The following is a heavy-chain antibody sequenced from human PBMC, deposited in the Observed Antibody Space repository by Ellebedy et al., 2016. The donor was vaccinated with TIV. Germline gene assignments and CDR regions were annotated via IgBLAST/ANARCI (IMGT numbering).Heavy chain of an antibody. D-gene: IGHD2/OR15-2a*01. CDR1: GFTFSDYW. Sequence: PGGSLRLSCVASGFTFSDYWMHWVRQAPGKGLVWVSRIGGDGTGPSYADPMQGRFTISRDNAKNTVYLQMNSLRAEDAAVYYCARVECNSVNCPAAFDIWGQGTMVTVSS. CDR2: IGGDGTGP. CDR3: ARVECNSVNCPAAFDI. V-gene: IGHV3-74*01. J-gene: IGHJ3*02.